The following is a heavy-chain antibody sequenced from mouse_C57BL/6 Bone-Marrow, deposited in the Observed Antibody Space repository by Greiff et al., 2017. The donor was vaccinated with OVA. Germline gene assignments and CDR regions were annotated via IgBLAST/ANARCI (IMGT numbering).Heavy chain of an antibody. CDR3: ARREAAWFAY. Sequence: EVQRVESGGGLVQPGGSLKLSCAASGFTFSDYYMYWVRQTPEKRLEWVAYISNGGGSTYYPDTVKGRFTISRDNAKNTLYLQMSRLKSEDTAMYYCARREAAWFAYWGQGTLVTVSA. J-gene: IGHJ3*01. CDR2: ISNGGGST. V-gene: IGHV5-12*01. CDR1: GFTFSDYY.